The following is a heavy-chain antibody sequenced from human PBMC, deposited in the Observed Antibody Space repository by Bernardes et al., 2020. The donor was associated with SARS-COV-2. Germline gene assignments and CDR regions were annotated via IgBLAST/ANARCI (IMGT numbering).Heavy chain of an antibody. J-gene: IGHJ4*02. V-gene: IGHV3-23*01. CDR2: ISVSGSSL. CDR1: GFTFSNYA. Sequence: GGSLRLSCTASGFTFSNYAMNWVRQAPGKGLEWVSGISVSGSSLFYAQSVKGRFTISRDNSKNTLFLQMNSLRVEDSAVYFCGRRNYIASWGQGTVVTVS. CDR3: GRRNYIAS. D-gene: IGHD2-15*01.